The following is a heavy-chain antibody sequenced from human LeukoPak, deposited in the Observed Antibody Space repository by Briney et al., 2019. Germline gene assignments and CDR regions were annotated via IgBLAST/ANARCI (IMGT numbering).Heavy chain of an antibody. Sequence: SVKVSCKASGGIFSTYGISWVRQAPGQGLEWMGGIIPIIGTANYAQKFQGRVTITADKSTSTAYMELSSLRSEDTAVYYCARERTYYYDSSGYYPYYYYYMDVWGKGTTVTVSS. CDR3: ARERTYYYDSSGYYPYYYYYMDV. D-gene: IGHD3-22*01. V-gene: IGHV1-69*06. CDR1: GGIFSTYG. J-gene: IGHJ6*03. CDR2: IIPIIGTA.